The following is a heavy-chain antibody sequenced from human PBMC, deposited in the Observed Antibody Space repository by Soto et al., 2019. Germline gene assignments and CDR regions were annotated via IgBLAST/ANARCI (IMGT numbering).Heavy chain of an antibody. CDR2: MSHSGST. V-gene: IGHV4-38-2*01. Sequence: HSSTLSLTCAVSGYSISSGFYWGWIRQPPGKGLEWIGIMSHSGSTYYNPSLQSRVTISVDTSKNQVSLKLTSVTVADTAVYFCANQRSREGYNFIEYWGQGIQVTVSS. J-gene: IGHJ4*02. CDR1: GYSISSGFY. CDR3: ANQRSREGYNFIEY. D-gene: IGHD5-12*01.